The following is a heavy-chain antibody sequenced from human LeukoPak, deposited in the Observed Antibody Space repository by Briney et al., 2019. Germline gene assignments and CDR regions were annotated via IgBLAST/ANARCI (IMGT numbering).Heavy chain of an antibody. CDR1: GFTFSSYA. D-gene: IGHD4-17*01. Sequence: GGSLRLSCAASGFTFSSYAMHWVRQAPGKGLEWVAVISYDGSNKYYADSVKGRFTISRDNAQNSLYLQMNSLRAEDTAVYFCAREPTAVRLWGQGTLVTVSS. J-gene: IGHJ4*02. CDR3: AREPTAVRL. V-gene: IGHV3-30-3*01. CDR2: ISYDGSNK.